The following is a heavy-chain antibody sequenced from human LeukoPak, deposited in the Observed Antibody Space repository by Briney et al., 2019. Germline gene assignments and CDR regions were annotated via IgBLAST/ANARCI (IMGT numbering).Heavy chain of an antibody. CDR1: GITFSSYS. V-gene: IGHV3-48*01. Sequence: GGSLRLSCAASGITFSSYSMNWVRQTPGKGLEWISYLSSDNYTIYYADSVKGRFIISRDNAKDSLYLQMNSLRAEDTAVYYCARVATDGGGFDPWGQGTLVTVSS. D-gene: IGHD3-16*01. CDR2: LSSDNYTI. CDR3: ARVATDGGGFDP. J-gene: IGHJ5*02.